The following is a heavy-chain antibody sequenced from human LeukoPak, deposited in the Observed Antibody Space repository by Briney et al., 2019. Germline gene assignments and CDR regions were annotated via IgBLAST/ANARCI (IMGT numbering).Heavy chain of an antibody. CDR2: ISSSSSTI. J-gene: IGHJ4*02. D-gene: IGHD3-10*01. CDR1: GFTFSSYS. CDR3: AKDYGSRF. V-gene: IGHV3-48*01. Sequence: GGSLRLSCAASGFTFSSYSMNWVRQAPGKGLEWVSYISSSSSTIYYTDSVKGRFTISRDNSKNTLYLQMNSLRAEDTAVYYCAKDYGSRFWGQGTLVTVSS.